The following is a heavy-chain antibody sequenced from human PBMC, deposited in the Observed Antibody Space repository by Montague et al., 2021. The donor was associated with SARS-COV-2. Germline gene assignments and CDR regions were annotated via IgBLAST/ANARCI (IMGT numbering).Heavy chain of an antibody. CDR1: GYTFTSYD. D-gene: IGHD2-21*01. V-gene: IGHV1-8*01. CDR2: MNPNSGNT. Sequence: SVKVSCKASGYTFTSYDINWVRQAPGQGLEWMGWMNPNSGNTGYAQKFQGRVTMTRNTSISTAYMELSSLRSEDTAVYYCARGRREHVVVVIAGYYYYYMDVWGKGTTVTVSS. CDR3: ARGRREHVVVVIAGYYYYYMDV. J-gene: IGHJ6*03.